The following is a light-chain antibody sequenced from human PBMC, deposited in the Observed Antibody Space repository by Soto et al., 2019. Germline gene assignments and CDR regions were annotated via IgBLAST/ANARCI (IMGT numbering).Light chain of an antibody. J-gene: IGKJ4*01. CDR2: RAS. CDR1: QSVGSN. CDR3: QHYNNWPLT. V-gene: IGKV3-15*01. Sequence: EVVLTQSPGTLSLSPGERATLSCRASQSVGSNLAWYQQKPGQAPRLLIYRASTRATGIPDRFSGSGSGTEFTLTISSLQSEDFAVYYCQHYNNWPLTFGGGTKVDIK.